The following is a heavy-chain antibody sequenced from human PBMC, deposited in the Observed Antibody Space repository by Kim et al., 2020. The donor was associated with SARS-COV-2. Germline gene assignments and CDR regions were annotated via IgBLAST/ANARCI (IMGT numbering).Heavy chain of an antibody. D-gene: IGHD7-27*01. V-gene: IGHV3-13*01. J-gene: IGHJ4*02. CDR3: ARGRWGSFDY. CDR2: DT. Sequence: DTYYPGSVKGRFTISRENAKNSLYLQMNSLRAGDTAVYYCARGRWGSFDYWGQGTLVTVSS.